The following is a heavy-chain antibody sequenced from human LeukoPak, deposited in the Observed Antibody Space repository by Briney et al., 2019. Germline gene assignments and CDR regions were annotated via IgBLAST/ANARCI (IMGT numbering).Heavy chain of an antibody. V-gene: IGHV3-23*01. Sequence: PGGSLRLSCAASGFTFSSYAMSWVRQAPGKGLEWVSAISGSGGSTYYADSVKGRFTISRDNSKNTLYLQVNSLRAEDSAVYYCAKPLTYSSGWDAFDIWGQGTMVTVSS. J-gene: IGHJ3*02. CDR1: GFTFSSYA. CDR2: ISGSGGST. CDR3: AKPLTYSSGWDAFDI. D-gene: IGHD6-19*01.